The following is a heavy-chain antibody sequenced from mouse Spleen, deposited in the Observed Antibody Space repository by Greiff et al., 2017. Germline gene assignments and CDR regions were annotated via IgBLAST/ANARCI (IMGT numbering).Heavy chain of an antibody. CDR2: ISSGSSTI. J-gene: IGHJ4*01. CDR1: GFTFSSFG. Sequence: EVQGVESGGGLVQPGGSRKLSCAASGFTFSSFGMHWVRQAPEKGLEWVAYISSGSSTIYYADTVKGRFTISRDNPKNTLFLQRTSLRSEDTAMYYCARGGSSYGMDYWGQGTSVTVSS. CDR3: ARGGSSYGMDY. V-gene: IGHV5-17*02. D-gene: IGHD1-1*01.